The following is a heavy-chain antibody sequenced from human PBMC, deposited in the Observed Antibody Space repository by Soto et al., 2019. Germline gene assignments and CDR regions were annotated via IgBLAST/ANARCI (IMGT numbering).Heavy chain of an antibody. CDR3: ARQGLDSSGYYYLNWFDP. D-gene: IGHD3-22*01. Sequence: SETLSLTCTVSGGSISGYYWSWIRQPPGKGLERIGYIYYSGTTNYNPSLKSRVTISVDTSKNHFSLKLSSVTAADTAVYYCARQGLDSSGYYYLNWFDPWGQGTLVTVSS. CDR2: IYYSGTT. V-gene: IGHV4-59*08. J-gene: IGHJ5*02. CDR1: GGSISGYY.